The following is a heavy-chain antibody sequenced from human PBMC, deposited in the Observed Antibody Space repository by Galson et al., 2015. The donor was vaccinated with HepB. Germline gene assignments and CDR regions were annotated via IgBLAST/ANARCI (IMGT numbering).Heavy chain of an antibody. CDR3: ARKTVWELTLFDY. J-gene: IGHJ4*02. D-gene: IGHD1-26*01. Sequence: SLRLSCAASGFTFSSYSMNWVRQAPGKGLEWVSSISSSSSYIYYADSVKGRFTISRDNAKNSLYLQMNSLRAEDTAVYYCARKTVWELTLFDYWGQGTLVTVSS. CDR1: GFTFSSYS. CDR2: ISSSSSYI. V-gene: IGHV3-21*01.